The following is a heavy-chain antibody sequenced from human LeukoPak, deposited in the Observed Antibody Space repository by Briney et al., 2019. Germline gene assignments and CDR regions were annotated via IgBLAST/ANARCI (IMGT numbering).Heavy chain of an antibody. CDR2: IYYSGST. D-gene: IGHD1-14*01. CDR3: ARKSQDHYYFHY. Sequence: PSETLSLTCTVSGGSINRGDYYWGWIRQPPGKGLEWIGYIYYSGSTYYNPSLKSRVTISIDTSRTQFSLRLSSVTAADTAVYYCARKSQDHYYFHYWGQGTLVTVSS. CDR1: GGSINRGDYY. V-gene: IGHV4-30-4*01. J-gene: IGHJ4*02.